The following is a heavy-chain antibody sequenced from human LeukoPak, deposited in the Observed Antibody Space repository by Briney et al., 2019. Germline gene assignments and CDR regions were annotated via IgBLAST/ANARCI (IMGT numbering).Heavy chain of an antibody. D-gene: IGHD3-16*02. V-gene: IGHV3-9*01. CDR1: GFIFDDYA. CDR2: ISWNSGTI. CDR3: ATDRTFGGVIVD. Sequence: GGSLRLSCAASGFIFDDYAMHWVRQAPGKGLEWVSGISWNSGTIGYADSVKGRFTISRDNAKTSLYLLMNSLRAEDTALYYCATDRTFGGVIVDWGQGTLVTVSS. J-gene: IGHJ4*02.